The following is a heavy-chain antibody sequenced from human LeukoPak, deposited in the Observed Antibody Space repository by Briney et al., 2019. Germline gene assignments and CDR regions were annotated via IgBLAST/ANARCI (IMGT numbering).Heavy chain of an antibody. J-gene: IGHJ6*02. D-gene: IGHD3-10*01. CDR3: ARDPDVVRGIITSLRGMDV. V-gene: IGHV3-64*01. Sequence: GGSLRLSCAASGFTFSDYYMSWVRQAPGKGLEYVSGISSNGGSTYYANSVKGRFTISRDNSKNTLFLQMGSLRAEDMAVYYCARDPDVVRGIITSLRGMDVWGQGTTVTVSS. CDR1: GFTFSDYY. CDR2: ISSNGGST.